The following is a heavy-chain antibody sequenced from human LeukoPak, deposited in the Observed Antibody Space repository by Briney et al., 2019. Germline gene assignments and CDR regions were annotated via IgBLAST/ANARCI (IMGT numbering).Heavy chain of an antibody. D-gene: IGHD3-22*01. CDR3: ATVDRRDYYDIGLRDAFDI. CDR2: FDPEDGET. Sequence: ASVKVSCKVSGYTLTELSMHWVRQAPGKGLEWMGGFDPEDGETIYAQKFQGRVTMTEDTSTDTAYMELSSLRSEDTAVYYCATVDRRDYYDIGLRDAFDIWGQGTMVTVSS. CDR1: GYTLTELS. J-gene: IGHJ3*02. V-gene: IGHV1-24*01.